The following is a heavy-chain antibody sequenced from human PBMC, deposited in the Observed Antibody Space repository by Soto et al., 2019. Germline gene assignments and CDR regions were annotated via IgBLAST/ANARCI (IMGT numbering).Heavy chain of an antibody. Sequence: ASVKFSCKASGYTFTSYDINWVRQATGQGLEWMGWMNPNSGNTGYAQKFQGRVTMTRNTSISTAYMELSSLRSEDTAVYYCARGPRSLYCTNGVCYYYYGMDVWGQGTTVTVSS. CDR3: ARGPRSLYCTNGVCYYYYGMDV. J-gene: IGHJ6*02. CDR2: MNPNSGNT. CDR1: GYTFTSYD. V-gene: IGHV1-8*01. D-gene: IGHD2-8*01.